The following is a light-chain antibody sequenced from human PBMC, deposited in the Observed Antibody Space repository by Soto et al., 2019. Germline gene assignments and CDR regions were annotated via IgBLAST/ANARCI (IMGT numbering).Light chain of an antibody. CDR1: QTISSS. J-gene: IGKJ3*01. CDR3: QQSYSTPFT. Sequence: MTQSPSSLSASAGDRVTITCRAGQTISSSLNWYQQKPGKAPKLLIYAASSLQSGVPSRFSGSGSGTDFTLTISSLQPEDFATYYCQQSYSTPFTFGPGTKVDIK. V-gene: IGKV1-39*01. CDR2: AAS.